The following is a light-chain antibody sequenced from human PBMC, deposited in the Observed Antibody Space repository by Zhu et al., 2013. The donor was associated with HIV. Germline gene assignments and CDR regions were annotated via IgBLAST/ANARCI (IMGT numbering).Light chain of an antibody. CDR3: QTYLERPLFT. Sequence: AIRMTQSPSSFSASTGDRVTITCRASQGTSSYLAWYQQKPGKAPKLLIYAASTLQSGVPSRFSGSGSGTDFTLTISCLQSEDFAVYYCQTYLERPLFTFGPGTXVDLK. CDR2: AAS. CDR1: QGTSSY. V-gene: IGKV1-8*01. J-gene: IGKJ3*01.